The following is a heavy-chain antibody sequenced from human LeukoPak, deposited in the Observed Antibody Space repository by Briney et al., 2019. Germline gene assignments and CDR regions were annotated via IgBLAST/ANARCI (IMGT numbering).Heavy chain of an antibody. V-gene: IGHV3-30-3*01. D-gene: IGHD2-15*01. Sequence: PGRSLRLSCAASGFTFSSYAMHWVRQAPGKGLEWVAVISYDGSKKYYADSVKGRFTMSRDNSKSTLYVQMNSLRAEDTAVYYCARDQLYCSGGICYFDYWGRGTLVTVSS. CDR1: GFTFSSYA. CDR2: ISYDGSKK. J-gene: IGHJ4*02. CDR3: ARDQLYCSGGICYFDY.